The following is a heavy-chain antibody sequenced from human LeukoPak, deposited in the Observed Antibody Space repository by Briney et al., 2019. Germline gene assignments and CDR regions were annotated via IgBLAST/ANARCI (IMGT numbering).Heavy chain of an antibody. Sequence: GGSLRLSCAASGFTFSSYMMFWVRQAPGKGLEWVSSISSSSRDIFYADSVKGRFTISRDNAKNSLYLQMNSLRAEDTALYYCAGCRAFDTRDLEYWGQGTLVTVSS. CDR3: AGCRAFDTRDLEY. D-gene: IGHD3-22*01. J-gene: IGHJ4*02. CDR2: ISSSSRDI. CDR1: GFTFSSYM. V-gene: IGHV3-21*01.